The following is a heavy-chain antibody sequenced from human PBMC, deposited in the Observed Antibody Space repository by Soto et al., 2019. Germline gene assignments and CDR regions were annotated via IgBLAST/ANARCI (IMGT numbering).Heavy chain of an antibody. V-gene: IGHV4-30-2*01. D-gene: IGHD3-9*01. CDR3: AVGYDILTGPPYYYGMDV. J-gene: IGHJ6*02. CDR1: GGSISSGGYS. Sequence: SXTLSLTCAVSGGSISSGGYSWSWIRQPPGKGLEWIGEINHSGSTPYNPSLKSRVTISVDTSKNQFPLKLSSVTAADTAVYYCAVGYDILTGPPYYYGMDVWGQGTTVTVSS. CDR2: INHSGST.